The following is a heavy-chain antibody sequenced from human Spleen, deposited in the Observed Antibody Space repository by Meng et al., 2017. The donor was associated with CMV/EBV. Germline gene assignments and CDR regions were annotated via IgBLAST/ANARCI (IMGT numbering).Heavy chain of an antibody. CDR2: ISSSGSTI. V-gene: IGHV3-48*03. Sequence: GGSLRLSCAASGFTFSSYEMNWVRQAPGKGLEWVSYISSSGSTIYYADSVKGRFTISRDNAKNSLYLQMNSLRAEDTAVYYCARAYPMNYYYDSSGARDDFDIWGQGTMVTVSS. D-gene: IGHD3-22*01. CDR3: ARAYPMNYYYDSSGARDDFDI. CDR1: GFTFSSYE. J-gene: IGHJ3*02.